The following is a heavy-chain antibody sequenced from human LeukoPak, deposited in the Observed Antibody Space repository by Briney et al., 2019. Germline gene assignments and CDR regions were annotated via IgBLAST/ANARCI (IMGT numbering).Heavy chain of an antibody. Sequence: GASVKVSCKASGGTFSSYAISWVRQAPGQGLEWMGGIIPIFGTANYAQKFQGRVTITADKSTSTAYMELSSLRSEDTAVYYCARAIIASIAAAATDVWGKGTTVTISS. CDR2: IIPIFGTA. D-gene: IGHD6-13*01. CDR3: ARAIIASIAAAATDV. V-gene: IGHV1-69*06. CDR1: GGTFSSYA. J-gene: IGHJ6*04.